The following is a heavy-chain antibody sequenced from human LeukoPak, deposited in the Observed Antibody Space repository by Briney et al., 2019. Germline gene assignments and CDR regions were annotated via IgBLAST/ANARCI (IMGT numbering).Heavy chain of an antibody. J-gene: IGHJ4*02. D-gene: IGHD3-10*01. CDR1: GFTFSDHY. Sequence: AGGSLRLSCATSGFTFSDHYMDWVRQAPGKGLEWVANIKQDGSEKYYVDSVKGRFTISRDNAKNSLYLQMNSLRAEDTAVYYCARDAYYYGSGSTYYFDYWGQGTLVTVSS. CDR2: IKQDGSEK. CDR3: ARDAYYYGSGSTYYFDY. V-gene: IGHV3-7*01.